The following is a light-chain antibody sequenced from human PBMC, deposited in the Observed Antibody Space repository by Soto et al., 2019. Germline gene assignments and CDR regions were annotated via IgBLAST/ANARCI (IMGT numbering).Light chain of an antibody. Sequence: DIQMTQSPSSLSASVEDRVIITCRASQSISNHLNWYQQKPGKAPKLLIFAASSLQSGVPSRFSGSRSAPEFTLTISSLQPEDFATYYCQQSYSSPPTFGQGTKVDIK. J-gene: IGKJ1*01. CDR3: QQSYSSPPT. CDR1: QSISNH. CDR2: AAS. V-gene: IGKV1-39*01.